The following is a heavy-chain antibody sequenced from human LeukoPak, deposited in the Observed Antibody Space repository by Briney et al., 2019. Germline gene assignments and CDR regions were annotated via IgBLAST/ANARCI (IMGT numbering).Heavy chain of an antibody. CDR2: ISSSSSYT. J-gene: IGHJ4*02. D-gene: IGHD6-19*01. V-gene: IGHV3-21*01. Sequence: GGALRLSCAASGFTFSSYSMNWVRQAPGKGLEWVSSISSSSSYTYYADSVKGRFTISRGNAKNSLYLQMNSLRAEDTAVYYCARDYSREQWLPRSVYFDYWGQGTLVTVSS. CDR1: GFTFSSYS. CDR3: ARDYSREQWLPRSVYFDY.